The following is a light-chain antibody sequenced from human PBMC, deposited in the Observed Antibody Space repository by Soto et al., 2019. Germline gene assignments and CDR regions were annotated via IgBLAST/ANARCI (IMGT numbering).Light chain of an antibody. CDR3: QQVNSYPLT. CDR2: ATS. CDR1: QDIANY. V-gene: IGKV1-9*01. Sequence: DIQLTQSPSFLSASVGDRVTITCRASQDIANYLAWYQHKPGKAPKFLIYATSTLQSGVPSRFSGSGSGTDFTLTISSLQPEDFATYYFQQVNSYPLTFGGGTKVENK. J-gene: IGKJ4*01.